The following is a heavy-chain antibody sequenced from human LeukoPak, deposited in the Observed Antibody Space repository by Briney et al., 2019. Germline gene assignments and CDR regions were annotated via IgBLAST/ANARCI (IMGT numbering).Heavy chain of an antibody. CDR2: IRSKANSYAT. CDR3: TRPLRGYSYGYYFDY. D-gene: IGHD5-18*01. CDR1: GFTFSGSA. J-gene: IGHJ4*02. Sequence: PGGSLRLSCAASGFTFSGSAMHGVRQASGKGLEWVGRIRSKANSYATAYAASVKGRFTISRDDSKNTAYLQMNSLKTEDTAVYYCTRPLRGYSYGYYFDYWGQGTLVTVSS. V-gene: IGHV3-73*01.